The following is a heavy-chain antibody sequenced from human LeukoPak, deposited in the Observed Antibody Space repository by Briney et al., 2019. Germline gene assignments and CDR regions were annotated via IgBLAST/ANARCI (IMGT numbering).Heavy chain of an antibody. CDR1: GFTFSSYW. V-gene: IGHV3-7*03. J-gene: IGHJ4*02. Sequence: GGSLRLSCAASGFTFSSYWMSWVRQAPGKGLESVANIHQDGSEKYYVDSVKGRFTISRDNAKNSLYLQMNSLRAEDTAVYYCARTYYYDSGGYWRYWGQGTLVTVSS. CDR2: IHQDGSEK. D-gene: IGHD3-22*01. CDR3: ARTYYYDSGGYWRY.